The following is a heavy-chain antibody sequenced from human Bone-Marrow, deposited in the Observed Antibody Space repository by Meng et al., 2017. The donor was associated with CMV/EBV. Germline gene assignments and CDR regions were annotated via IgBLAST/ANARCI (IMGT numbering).Heavy chain of an antibody. Sequence: ASVKVSCKASGYTFTNYYMHWVRQAPGQGLEWMGWINPNSGGTNYAQKFQGRVTMTRDTSISTAYMELSRLRSDDTAVYYCARDDDQLPYQTPDYGMDVWGQGTTVTVSS. CDR3: ARDDDQLPYQTPDYGMDV. CDR1: GYTFTNYY. D-gene: IGHD2-2*02. CDR2: INPNSGGT. J-gene: IGHJ6*02. V-gene: IGHV1-2*02.